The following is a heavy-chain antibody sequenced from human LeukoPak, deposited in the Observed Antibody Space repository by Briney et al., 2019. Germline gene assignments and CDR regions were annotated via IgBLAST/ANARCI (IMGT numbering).Heavy chain of an antibody. Sequence: GGSLRLSCAASGFTFNTNAMSWVRQAPGKGLEWVSGISDSGGSTYYADSVKGRFTISRDNSMNTLYLEMNSLRAEDTGVYYCAKGVGPVPGTKDYWGQGTLVTVSS. J-gene: IGHJ4*02. CDR3: AKGVGPVPGTKDY. CDR1: GFTFNTNA. V-gene: IGHV3-23*01. CDR2: ISDSGGST. D-gene: IGHD6-19*01.